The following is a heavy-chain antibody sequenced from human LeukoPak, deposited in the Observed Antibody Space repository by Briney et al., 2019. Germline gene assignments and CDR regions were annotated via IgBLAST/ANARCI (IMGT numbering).Heavy chain of an antibody. D-gene: IGHD3-3*01. CDR2: FEPEDGET. CDR1: GCTLTELS. CDR3: ATGTFGALLDY. Sequence: ASVKVSCKVSGCTLTELSTHWVRQAPGKGLEWMGGFEPEDGETIYAQKFQGRVTMTEDTSTDTVYMEMSSLRSEDTAVYYCATGTFGALLDYWGQGTLVTVSS. V-gene: IGHV1-24*01. J-gene: IGHJ4*02.